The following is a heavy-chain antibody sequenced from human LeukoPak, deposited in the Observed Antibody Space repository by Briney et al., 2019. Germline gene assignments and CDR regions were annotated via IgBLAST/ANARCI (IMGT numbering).Heavy chain of an antibody. J-gene: IGHJ4*02. CDR2: ISSSSSYI. Sequence: PGGSLRLSCAASGFTFSSYSMNWVRQAPGKGLEWVSSISSSSSYIYYADSVKGRFTISRDNAKNSLYLQMNSLRVEDTAVYYCARDLGYSGYDSVYWGQGTLVTVSS. CDR3: ARDLGYSGYDSVY. CDR1: GFTFSSYS. D-gene: IGHD5-12*01. V-gene: IGHV3-21*01.